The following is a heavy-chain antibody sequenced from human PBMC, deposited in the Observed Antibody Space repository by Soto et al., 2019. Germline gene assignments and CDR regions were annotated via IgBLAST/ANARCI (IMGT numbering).Heavy chain of an antibody. CDR1: GGSISSYY. J-gene: IGHJ1*01. D-gene: IGHD2-2*01. Sequence: SETLSLTCTVSGGSISSYYWSWIRQPPGKGLEWIGYIYYSGSTNYNPSLKSRVTISVDTSKNQFSLKLSSVTAADTAVYYCARDEDCSSTSCFFQHWGQGTLVTVSS. V-gene: IGHV4-59*01. CDR3: ARDEDCSSTSCFFQH. CDR2: IYYSGST.